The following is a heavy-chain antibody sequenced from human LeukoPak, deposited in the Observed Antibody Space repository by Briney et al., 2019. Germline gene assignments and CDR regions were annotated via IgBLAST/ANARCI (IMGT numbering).Heavy chain of an antibody. V-gene: IGHV3-66*01. CDR1: GFTVSNNY. J-gene: IGHJ4*02. CDR2: IYSGGST. Sequence: GGSLRLSCAASGFTVSNNYMTWVRQAPGKGLEWVSLIYSGGSTYYADSVKGRSTISRDNSKNTVYLQMNSLRAEDTAVYYCARNIPVTRWGYWGQGTLVTVSS. CDR3: ARNIPVTRWGY. D-gene: IGHD2-21*01.